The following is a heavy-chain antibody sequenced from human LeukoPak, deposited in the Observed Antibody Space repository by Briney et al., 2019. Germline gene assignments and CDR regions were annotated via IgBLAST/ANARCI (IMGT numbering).Heavy chain of an antibody. CDR3: AKDGGVGAFDI. D-gene: IGHD3-16*01. CDR1: GFTFSSYG. V-gene: IGHV3-30*18. CDR2: ISYDGSNK. J-gene: IGHJ3*02. Sequence: GGSPRLSCAASGFTFSSYGMHWVRQAPGKGLEWVAVISYDGSNKYYADSVKGRFTISRDNSKNTLYLQMNSLRAEDTAVYYCAKDGGVGAFDIWGQGTMVTVSS.